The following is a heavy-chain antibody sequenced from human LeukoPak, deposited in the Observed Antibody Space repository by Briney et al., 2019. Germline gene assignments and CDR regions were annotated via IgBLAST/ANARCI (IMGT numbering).Heavy chain of an antibody. CDR1: GGSISGYY. V-gene: IGHV4-34*01. CDR3: ARASSGYFDY. J-gene: IGHJ4*02. CDR2: INHSAST. Sequence: PSETLSLTCTVSGGSISGYYWSWIRQPPGKGLEWIGEINHSASTNYNPALKSRVTISVDTSKNQFSLKLSSVTAADTAVYYCARASSGYFDYWGQGTLVTVSS. D-gene: IGHD3-3*01.